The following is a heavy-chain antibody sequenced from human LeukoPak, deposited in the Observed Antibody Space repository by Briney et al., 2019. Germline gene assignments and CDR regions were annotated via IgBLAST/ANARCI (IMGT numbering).Heavy chain of an antibody. V-gene: IGHV3-7*04. CDR3: AREILVAAAANEDLFDY. D-gene: IGHD6-13*01. Sequence: GGSLRLSCAASGFTFSNYRMSWVRQAPGKGLEWVANIKQDGSEKYYVDSVKGRFTISRDNAKKSLYLQVNSLRAEDTAVYYCAREILVAAAANEDLFDYWGQGTLVTVSS. CDR2: IKQDGSEK. CDR1: GFTFSNYR. J-gene: IGHJ4*02.